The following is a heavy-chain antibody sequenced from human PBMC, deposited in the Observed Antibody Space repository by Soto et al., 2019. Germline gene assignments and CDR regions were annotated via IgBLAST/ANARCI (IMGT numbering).Heavy chain of an antibody. D-gene: IGHD6-13*01. CDR2: INSDGIIT. CDR3: ARDVGRITSSGN. Sequence: PGGSLRLSCAASGFTFSSYWMSWVRQAPGKGLVWVSRINSDGIITNYADSVKGRFTVSRDNAKNTLYLQMNSLRAEDTAVYYCARDVGRITSSGNWGQGTLVTVSS. J-gene: IGHJ4*02. V-gene: IGHV3-74*01. CDR1: GFTFSSYW.